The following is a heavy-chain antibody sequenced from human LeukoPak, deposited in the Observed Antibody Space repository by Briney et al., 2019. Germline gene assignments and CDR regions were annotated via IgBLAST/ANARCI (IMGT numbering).Heavy chain of an antibody. CDR2: IYSGGST. Sequence: GGSLRLSCAASGFTVSSNYMSWVRQAPGKGLEWVSVIYSGGSTYYADSVKGRFTISRDNSKNTLYLQMNSLRAEDTAVYYCARGDTAMVFDFYYFDYWGQGTLVTVSS. V-gene: IGHV3-66*01. D-gene: IGHD5-18*01. CDR3: ARGDTAMVFDFYYFDY. J-gene: IGHJ4*02. CDR1: GFTVSSNY.